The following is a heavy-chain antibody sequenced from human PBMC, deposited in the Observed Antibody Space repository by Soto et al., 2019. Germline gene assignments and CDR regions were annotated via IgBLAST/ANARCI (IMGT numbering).Heavy chain of an antibody. D-gene: IGHD2-2*01. CDR1: GGSISSGDYY. CDR2: IYYSGST. J-gene: IGHJ6*02. V-gene: IGHV4-30-4*01. CDR3: SSSSTYYYYYGMDV. Sequence: QVQLQESGPGLVKPSQTLSLTCTVSGGSISSGDYYWSWIRQPPGKGLEWIGYIYYSGSTYYNPSLKSRVTISVATSKNQFSLKLSSVTAADTAVYYCSSSSTYYYYYGMDVWGQGTTVTVSS.